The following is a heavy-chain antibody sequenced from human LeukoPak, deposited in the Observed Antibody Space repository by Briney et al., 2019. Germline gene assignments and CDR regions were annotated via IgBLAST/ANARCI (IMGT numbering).Heavy chain of an antibody. V-gene: IGHV3-7*01. Sequence: GGSLRLSCTASGFTFSGAWMTWVRQAPGKGLGWVANIREDGTEKNYVDSVKGRFTISRDNAKNSLYLQMKSLRVEDTGVYYCARDAGGRTQREGWFDPWGQGTLVTVSS. J-gene: IGHJ5*02. CDR3: ARDAGGRTQREGWFDP. CDR1: GFTFSGAW. D-gene: IGHD1-26*01. CDR2: IREDGTEK.